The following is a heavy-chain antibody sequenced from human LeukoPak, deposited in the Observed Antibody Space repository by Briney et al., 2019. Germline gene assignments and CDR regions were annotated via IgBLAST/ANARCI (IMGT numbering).Heavy chain of an antibody. CDR1: GFTFSSYE. J-gene: IGHJ4*02. CDR3: ARDGPYDSSGYSFDY. CDR2: ISSSSSYI. V-gene: IGHV3-21*01. Sequence: GGSLRLSCAASGFTFSSYEMNWVRQAPGKGLEWVSSISSSSSYIYYADSVKGRFTISRDNAKNSLYLQMNSLRAEDTAVYYCARDGPYDSSGYSFDYWGQGTLVTVSS. D-gene: IGHD3-22*01.